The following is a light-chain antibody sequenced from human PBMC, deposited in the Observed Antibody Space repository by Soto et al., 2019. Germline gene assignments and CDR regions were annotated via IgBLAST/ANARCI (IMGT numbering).Light chain of an antibody. Sequence: EIVLTQSPGTLSLSLGERPTLCCRASQSISSTSLAWYQQKLGQAPRFIIYGASSRATGIPDRFSGSESGTEFTLTISRLEPEDFAVYYCQQYGNSPITFGQGTRLEIK. V-gene: IGKV3-20*01. CDR2: GAS. J-gene: IGKJ5*01. CDR1: QSISSTS. CDR3: QQYGNSPIT.